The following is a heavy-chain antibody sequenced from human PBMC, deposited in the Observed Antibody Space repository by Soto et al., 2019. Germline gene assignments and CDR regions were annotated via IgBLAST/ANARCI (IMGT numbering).Heavy chain of an antibody. J-gene: IGHJ4*02. Sequence: EVQLLESGGGLVQPGGSLRLSCMASGFTFSKFAMNWVRQGPGKGLEWVSAIGTAGDTNYAGSVKGRFTISRENAKNSLYLQMNSLRAGDTAIYFCARAIGPTLFDYWGQGTLVTVSS. CDR2: IGTAGDT. D-gene: IGHD3-22*01. V-gene: IGHV3-13*04. CDR1: GFTFSKFA. CDR3: ARAIGPTLFDY.